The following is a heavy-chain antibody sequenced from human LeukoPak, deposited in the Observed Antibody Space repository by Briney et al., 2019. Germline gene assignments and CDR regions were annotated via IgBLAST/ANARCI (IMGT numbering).Heavy chain of an antibody. D-gene: IGHD6-13*01. V-gene: IGHV5-51*01. CDR2: IYPGDSDT. J-gene: IGHJ4*02. CDR1: GYSFTSYW. CDR3: ARGRKGYSSSWFSYYFDY. Sequence: GAPLQISCKGSGYSFTSYWIGWVRPMPGKGLEWMGIIYPGDSDTRYSPSFQGQVTISADKSISTAYLQWSSLKASDTAMYYCARGRKGYSSSWFSYYFDYWGQGTLVTVSS.